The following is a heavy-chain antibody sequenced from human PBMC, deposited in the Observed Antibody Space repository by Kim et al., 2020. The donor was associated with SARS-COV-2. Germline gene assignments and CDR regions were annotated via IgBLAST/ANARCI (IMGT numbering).Heavy chain of an antibody. J-gene: IGHJ4*02. V-gene: IGHV3-48*02. Sequence: GGSLRLSCEASGSGFTFSSHSMNWVRQLPGKRLEWVSHISGVGDRIYYVDSVKGRFIISRDNAKKSLFLQMNSLRDEDTAVYYCARGDDSNAFYYDYWGQGILVTVSS. CDR1: GSGFTFSSHS. D-gene: IGHD3-22*01. CDR2: ISGVGDRI. CDR3: ARGDDSNAFYYDY.